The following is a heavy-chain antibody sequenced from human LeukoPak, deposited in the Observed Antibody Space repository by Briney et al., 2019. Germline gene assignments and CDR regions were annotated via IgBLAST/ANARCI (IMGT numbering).Heavy chain of an antibody. CDR1: GFTFSSYS. Sequence: GGSLSLSCAASGFTFSSYSMNRVRQAPGKGLEWVSSISSSSSYIYYADSVKGRFTISRDNAKNSLYLQMNSLRAEDTAVYYCARDPDYGGNNYWGQGTLVTVSS. J-gene: IGHJ4*02. V-gene: IGHV3-21*01. CDR2: ISSSSSYI. D-gene: IGHD4-23*01. CDR3: ARDPDYGGNNY.